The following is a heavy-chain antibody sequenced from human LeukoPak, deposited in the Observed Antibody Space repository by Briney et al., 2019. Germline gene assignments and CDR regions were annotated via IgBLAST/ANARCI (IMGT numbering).Heavy chain of an antibody. CDR3: ATDCSSTSCYIGGGFGY. J-gene: IGHJ4*02. V-gene: IGHV1-24*01. CDR1: GYTLTELS. D-gene: IGHD2-2*02. CDR2: FDLEDGET. Sequence: ASVKVSCKVSGYTLTELSMHWERQAPGKGLEWRGGFDLEDGETIYAQKFQGRVTMTEDTSTDTAYMELSSPRSEDTAVSYCATDCSSTSCYIGGGFGYWGQGTLVTVSS.